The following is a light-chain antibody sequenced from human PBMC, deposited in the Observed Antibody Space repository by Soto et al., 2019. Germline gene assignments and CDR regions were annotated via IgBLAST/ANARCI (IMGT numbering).Light chain of an antibody. J-gene: IGKJ2*01. Sequence: DLQMTQSPSSLSAYVGDRVTITCQASQDITNYLNWYQQKPGKAPKLLIYDASNLETGVPSRFSGSGSGTDFSFTISSLQPEDIATYYCQHYANLPNTFGQGTKLEIK. CDR1: QDITNY. CDR3: QHYANLPNT. V-gene: IGKV1-33*01. CDR2: DAS.